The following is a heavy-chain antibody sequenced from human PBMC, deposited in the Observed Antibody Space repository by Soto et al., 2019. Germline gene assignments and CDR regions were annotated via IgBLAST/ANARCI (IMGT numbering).Heavy chain of an antibody. Sequence: ASVKVSCKAAGYPFTTYHLHWVRQAPGQGLEWMGIVYVTGTGTRSAQKFQGRLTMTRDRSTSTVYMELSSLRSEDTAVYYCARPEGYGSGSYYFDSWGQGTLVTVSS. J-gene: IGHJ4*02. CDR1: GYPFTTYH. D-gene: IGHD3-10*01. CDR3: ARPEGYGSGSYYFDS. CDR2: VYVTGTGT. V-gene: IGHV1-46*01.